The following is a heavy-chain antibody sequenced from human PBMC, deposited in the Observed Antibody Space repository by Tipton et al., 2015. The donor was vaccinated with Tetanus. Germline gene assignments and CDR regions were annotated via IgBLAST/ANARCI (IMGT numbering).Heavy chain of an antibody. Sequence: QLVQFGGGLIQPGGSLRLSCAASGFSVSRKYMTWVRQAPGKGLEWVSLTYGDGSTYYADSVKGRFAISRDNSKNTLYLQMSNLRAEDTAVYYCARAPNRISRAYDYWGQGTQITVSS. V-gene: IGHV3-53*01. D-gene: IGHD1-14*01. J-gene: IGHJ4*02. CDR2: TYGDGST. CDR1: GFSVSRKY. CDR3: ARAPNRISRAYDY.